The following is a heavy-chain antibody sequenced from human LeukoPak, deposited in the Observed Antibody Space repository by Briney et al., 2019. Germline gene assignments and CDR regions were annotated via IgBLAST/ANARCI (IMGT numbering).Heavy chain of an antibody. D-gene: IGHD3-10*01. CDR2: IYYSGST. V-gene: IGHV4-59*02. CDR1: GGSVSSYY. CDR3: ARVRAPPRGFGDFYGMDV. J-gene: IGHJ6*02. Sequence: SETLSLTCTVSGGSVSSYYWSWIRQPPGKGLEWIGYIYYSGSTNYNPSLKSRVIISVDTSKNQFSLKPSSVTAADTAVYYCARVRAPPRGFGDFYGMDVWGQGTTVTVSS.